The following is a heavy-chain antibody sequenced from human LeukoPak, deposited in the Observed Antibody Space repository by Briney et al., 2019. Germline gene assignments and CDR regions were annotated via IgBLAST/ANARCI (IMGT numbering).Heavy chain of an antibody. CDR2: ISAYNGNT. V-gene: IGHV1-18*01. J-gene: IGHJ5*02. CDR3: AFTGCSGGSCYDWFDP. CDR1: GGTFSSYA. D-gene: IGHD2-15*01. Sequence: ASVKVSCKASGGTFSSYAISWVRQAPGQGLEWMGWISAYNGNTNYAQKLQGRVTMTADTSTSTAYMELRSLRSDDTAVYYCAFTGCSGGSCYDWFDPWGQGTLVTVSS.